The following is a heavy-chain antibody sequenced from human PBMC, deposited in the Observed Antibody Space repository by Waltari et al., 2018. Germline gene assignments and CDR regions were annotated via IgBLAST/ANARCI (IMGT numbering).Heavy chain of an antibody. J-gene: IGHJ4*02. CDR2: ISDGGGII. CDR3: ARGSGVDY. D-gene: IGHD7-27*01. CDR1: STYV. V-gene: IGHV3-23*01. Sequence: STYVMNWVRQAPGKGLEWVSSISDGGGIINYADSVKGRFTISRDNSKNTVYLQMKSLRAEDTAVYYCARGSGVDYWGQGTLVTISS.